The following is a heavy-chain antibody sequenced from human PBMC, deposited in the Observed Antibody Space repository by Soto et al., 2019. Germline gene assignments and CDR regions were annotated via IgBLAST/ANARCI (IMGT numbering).Heavy chain of an antibody. Sequence: GGSLRLSCAASGFTFSTYSMNWVRQAPGKGLEWVSYNSSSSSTIFYTDSVKGRFTVSRDNAKTSLYLQMNSLRAEDMAVYYCARPLWRNDYNWGYFDLWGRGTLVTVSS. J-gene: IGHJ2*01. D-gene: IGHD4-4*01. V-gene: IGHV3-48*01. CDR1: GFTFSTYS. CDR3: ARPLWRNDYNWGYFDL. CDR2: NSSSSSTI.